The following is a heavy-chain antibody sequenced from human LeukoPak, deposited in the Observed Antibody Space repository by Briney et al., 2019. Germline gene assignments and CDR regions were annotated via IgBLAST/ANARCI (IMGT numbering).Heavy chain of an antibody. CDR3: AKRDRTTEFDY. CDR2: IQPDGIDT. V-gene: IGHV3-30*02. CDR1: GFNFNNYG. J-gene: IGHJ4*02. D-gene: IGHD1-1*01. Sequence: PGGSLRLSCATSGFNFNNYGMHWVREPPGKGPEWVALIQPDGIDTYYADSVKGRFTVFRDNSKSTLYLQLNSLTPDDTAIYYCAKRDRTTEFDYWGQGTLVTVSS.